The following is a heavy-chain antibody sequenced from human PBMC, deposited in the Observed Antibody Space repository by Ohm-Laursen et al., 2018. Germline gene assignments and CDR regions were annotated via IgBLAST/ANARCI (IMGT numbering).Heavy chain of an antibody. CDR2: ISAYNGNT. CDR1: GYVFSNYG. J-gene: IGHJ4*02. V-gene: IGHV1-18*01. CDR3: ARVYCSGGTCYSESDY. Sequence: VASVKVSCKASGYVFSNYGISWVRQAPGQGLDWMGWISAYNGNTDYAEKLQGRVTMTTDTSTSTAFMEVRSLRSDDTAVYFCARVYCSGGTCYSESDYWGQGILVTVSS. D-gene: IGHD2-15*01.